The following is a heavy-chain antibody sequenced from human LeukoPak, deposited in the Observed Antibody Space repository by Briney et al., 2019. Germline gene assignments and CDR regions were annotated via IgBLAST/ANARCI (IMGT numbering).Heavy chain of an antibody. CDR1: GGSFSGYY. J-gene: IGHJ4*02. CDR2: IYTSGST. V-gene: IGHV4-59*10. D-gene: IGHD6-19*01. CDR3: ARNPVAGTNPKFDY. Sequence: SETLSLTCAVYGGSFSGYYWSWIRQPAGKGLEWIGRIYTSGSTNYNPSLKSRVTMSIDTSKNQFSLKLTSVTAADTAVYYCARNPVAGTNPKFDYWGQGTLVTVSS.